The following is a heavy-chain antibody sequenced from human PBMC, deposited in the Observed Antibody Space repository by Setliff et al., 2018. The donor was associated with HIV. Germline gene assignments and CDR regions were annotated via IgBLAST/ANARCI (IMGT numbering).Heavy chain of an antibody. CDR2: ISGSGGST. V-gene: IGHV3-23*01. Sequence: GGSLRLSCAASGFTFSSYAMSWVRQAPGKGLEWVSAISGSGGSTYYADSVKGRFTISRDNSKNTLYLQMNSLRAEDTAVYYCASLGGLLYTSSSLRGVDYWGQGTLVTVSS. D-gene: IGHD6-6*01. J-gene: IGHJ4*02. CDR3: ASLGGLLYTSSSLRGVDY. CDR1: GFTFSSYA.